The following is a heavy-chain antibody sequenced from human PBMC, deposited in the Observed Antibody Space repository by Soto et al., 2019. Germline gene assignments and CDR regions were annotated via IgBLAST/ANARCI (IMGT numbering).Heavy chain of an antibody. V-gene: IGHV4-31*03. Sequence: QVQLQESGPGLVKPSQTLSLTCTVSGGSISSGGYYWSWIRQHPGKGLEWIGYIYYSGSTYYNPSLRSRVTISVDTSKNQFSLKLSSVTAADTAVYYCARGFGVVAATIDYWGQGTLVTVSS. D-gene: IGHD2-15*01. CDR3: ARGFGVVAATIDY. CDR1: GGSISSGGYY. CDR2: IYYSGST. J-gene: IGHJ4*02.